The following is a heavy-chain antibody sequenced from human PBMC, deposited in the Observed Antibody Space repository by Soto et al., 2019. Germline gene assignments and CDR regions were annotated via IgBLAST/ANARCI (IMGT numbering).Heavy chain of an antibody. J-gene: IGHJ6*02. CDR1: GGSVSISDYY. D-gene: IGHD6-6*01. V-gene: IGHV4-61*08. Sequence: PSETLSLTCTVSGGSVSISDYYWTWIRQPPGKELEWIGYIYHTGSTNYNPSLKSRVTISVDTSKNQFSLKLSSVTAADTAVYYCAGDRIAASYYYNGLDVWGQGTPVTVSS. CDR2: IYHTGST. CDR3: AGDRIAASYYYNGLDV.